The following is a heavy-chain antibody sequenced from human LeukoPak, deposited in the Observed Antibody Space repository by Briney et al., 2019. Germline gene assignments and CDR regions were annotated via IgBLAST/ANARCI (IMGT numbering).Heavy chain of an antibody. J-gene: IGHJ3*02. D-gene: IGHD1-26*01. CDR1: GGTFTVYY. V-gene: IGHV1-2*02. Sequence: ASVKVSCKASGGTFTVYYIHWLRQAPGQGLERMGWIIPNSGGTKYAQKFQDRVTMTRDTSISTAYMELSSLTYDDTAVYYCARGVLLQGRGAFDIWGQGAMVTVSS. CDR2: IIPNSGGT. CDR3: ARGVLLQGRGAFDI.